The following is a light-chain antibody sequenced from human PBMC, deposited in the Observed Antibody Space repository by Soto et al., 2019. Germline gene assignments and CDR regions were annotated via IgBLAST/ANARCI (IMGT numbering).Light chain of an antibody. J-gene: IGLJ3*02. V-gene: IGLV1-51*02. CDR2: ESN. CDR1: NFNIGKNY. CDR3: GTWDNSLSGGL. Sequence: QSVLTQPPSMSAAPGQKVTISCSGSNFNIGKNYVSWYQQFPGTAPKLLIYESNKRPSGIPDRFSGSKSGTSATLGITGLQTGDEADYYCGTWDNSLSGGLFGGGTQLTVL.